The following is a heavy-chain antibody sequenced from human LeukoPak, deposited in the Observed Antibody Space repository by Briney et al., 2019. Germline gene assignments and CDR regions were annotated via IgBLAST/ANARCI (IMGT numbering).Heavy chain of an antibody. CDR3: AHSIVWGSYYDY. J-gene: IGHJ4*02. CDR2: IYWDDDK. D-gene: IGHD3-16*01. Sequence: XTXVXXTXTLTLXXTFSGFSLSTSGVGVGWIRQPPGKALEWLALIYWDDDKRYSPSLKSRLTITKDTSKNQVVLTMTNMDPVDTATYYCAHSIVWGSYYDYWGQGTLVTVSS. CDR1: GFSLSTSGVG. V-gene: IGHV2-5*02.